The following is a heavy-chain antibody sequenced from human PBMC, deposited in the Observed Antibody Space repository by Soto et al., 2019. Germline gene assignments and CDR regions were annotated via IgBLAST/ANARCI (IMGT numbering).Heavy chain of an antibody. CDR3: ARHYNILTGYDY. Sequence: GESLKISCKGSGYSFTSYWISWVRQMPGKGLEWMGRIDPSDSYTNYSPSFQGHVTISADNSISTAYLQWSSLKASDTAMYYCARHYNILTGYDYWGQGTLVTVSS. CDR1: GYSFTSYW. CDR2: IDPSDSYT. J-gene: IGHJ4*02. D-gene: IGHD3-9*01. V-gene: IGHV5-10-1*01.